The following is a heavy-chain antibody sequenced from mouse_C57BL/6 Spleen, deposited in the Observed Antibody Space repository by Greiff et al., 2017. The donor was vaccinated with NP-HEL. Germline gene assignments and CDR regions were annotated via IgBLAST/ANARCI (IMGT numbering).Heavy chain of an antibody. CDR3: VRHGWAGFDY. D-gene: IGHD2-3*01. V-gene: IGHV10-1*01. CDR1: GFSFNTYA. CDR2: IRSKSNNYAT. Sequence: EVKLMESGGGLVQPKGSLKLSCAASGFSFNTYAMNWVRQAPGKGLEWVARIRSKSNNYATYYADSVKDRFTISRDDSESMLYLQMNNLKTEDTAMYYCVRHGWAGFDYWGQGNTLTVSS. J-gene: IGHJ2*01.